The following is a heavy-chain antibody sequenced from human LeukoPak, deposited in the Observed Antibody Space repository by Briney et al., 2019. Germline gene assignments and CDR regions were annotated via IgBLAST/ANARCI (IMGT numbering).Heavy chain of an antibody. CDR2: IRYDGSNN. Sequence: PGGSLRLSCAASGFTFSSYGMHWVRQAPGKGLEWVAFIRYDGSNNYYADSVKGRFTMSRDNSKNTLYLQMNSLRAEDTAVYYCAKSGDSERWLQPKFVTHWGQGTLVTVSS. CDR3: AKSGDSERWLQPKFVTH. V-gene: IGHV3-30*02. J-gene: IGHJ4*02. CDR1: GFTFSSYG. D-gene: IGHD5-24*01.